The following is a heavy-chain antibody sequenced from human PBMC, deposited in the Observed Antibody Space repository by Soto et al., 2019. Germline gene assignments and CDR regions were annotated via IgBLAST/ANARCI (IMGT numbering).Heavy chain of an antibody. CDR2: ISYDGSNK. Sequence: GGSLRLSCAASGFTFSSYGMHWVRQAPGKGLEWVAVISYDGSNKYYADSVKGRFTISRDNSKNTLYLQMNSLRAEDTAVYYCAKADEAAAGTIDYWGQGTLVTVSS. CDR3: AKADEAAAGTIDY. CDR1: GFTFSSYG. V-gene: IGHV3-30*18. D-gene: IGHD6-13*01. J-gene: IGHJ4*02.